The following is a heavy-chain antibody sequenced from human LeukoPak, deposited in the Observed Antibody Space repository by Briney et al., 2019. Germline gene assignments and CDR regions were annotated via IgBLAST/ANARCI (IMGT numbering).Heavy chain of an antibody. Sequence: PGGSLRLSCAASGITFSSYAMHWVRQAPGKGLEYVSAISSNGGSTYYANSVKGRFTISRDNSKNTLYLQMGSLRAEDMAVYYCARDQDGDYTFDYWGQGTLVTVSS. V-gene: IGHV3-64*01. D-gene: IGHD4-17*01. J-gene: IGHJ4*02. CDR1: GITFSSYA. CDR2: ISSNGGST. CDR3: ARDQDGDYTFDY.